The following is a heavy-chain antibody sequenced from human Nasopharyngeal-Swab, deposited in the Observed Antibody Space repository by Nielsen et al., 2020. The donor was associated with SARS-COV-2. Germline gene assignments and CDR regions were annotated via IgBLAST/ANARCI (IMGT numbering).Heavy chain of an antibody. CDR2: INPNSGGT. CDR1: GYTFTSYD. D-gene: IGHD3-3*01. CDR3: ARGGDFWSGWELDYFYYYGMDV. J-gene: IGHJ6*02. Sequence: ASVKVSCKASGYTFTSYDINWVRQAPGQGLEWMGRINPNSGGTNYAQKFQGRVTMTRDTSISTVYMELSRLRFDDTAVYYCARGGDFWSGWELDYFYYYGMDVWGQGTTVTVSS. V-gene: IGHV1-2*06.